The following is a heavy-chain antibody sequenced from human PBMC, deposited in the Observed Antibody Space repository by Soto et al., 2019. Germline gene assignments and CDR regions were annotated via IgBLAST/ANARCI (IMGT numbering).Heavy chain of an antibody. CDR1: GLTFSHAC. V-gene: IGHV3-15*01. D-gene: IGHD3-22*01. Sequence: GGSLRLSCAASGLTFSHACMVWVRQAPATGLEWVGRIKSKTDGGTTDYAAPVKGRFTISRDDSKNTLYLQMNSLKTEDTAVYYCTTDRTYYYDGSGFDYWGQGTLVTVSS. J-gene: IGHJ4*02. CDR3: TTDRTYYYDGSGFDY. CDR2: IKSKTDGGTT.